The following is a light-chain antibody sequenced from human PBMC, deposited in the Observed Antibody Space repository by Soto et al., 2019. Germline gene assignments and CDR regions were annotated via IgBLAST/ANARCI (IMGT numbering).Light chain of an antibody. CDR2: DVT. Sequence: QSVLAQPRSVSGSPGQSVAISCTGTSSDVGAYNFVSWYQQHPGKVPKLLIYDVTKRPSGVPDRFAGSKSGNTASLTISGLQAEDEADYYCCSYAGSREGVFGGGTKVTVL. CDR1: SSDVGAYNF. V-gene: IGLV2-11*01. CDR3: CSYAGSREGV. J-gene: IGLJ2*01.